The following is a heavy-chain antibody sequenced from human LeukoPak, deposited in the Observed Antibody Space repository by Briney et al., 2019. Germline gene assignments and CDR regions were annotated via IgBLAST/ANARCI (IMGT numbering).Heavy chain of an antibody. Sequence: XGSLRLSCAASGFTFSSYAMSWVRQAPGKGLEWVSAISGSGGSTYYADSVKGRFTISRDNSKNTLYLQMNSLRAEDTAVYYCAKGYDFWSGTFDYWGQGTLVTVSS. CDR1: GFTFSSYA. CDR2: ISGSGGST. J-gene: IGHJ4*02. V-gene: IGHV3-23*01. D-gene: IGHD3-3*01. CDR3: AKGYDFWSGTFDY.